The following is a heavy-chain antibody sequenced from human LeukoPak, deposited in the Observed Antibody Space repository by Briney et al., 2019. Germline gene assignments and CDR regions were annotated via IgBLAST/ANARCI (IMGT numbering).Heavy chain of an antibody. Sequence: GGSLRLSCAASGFTFNKYDMNWVRQAPGKGLEWISFISSGSDILHYADSVEGRFTISRDNAQNSLYLQMHSLRAEDTALYYCVKVGCTNHDNFFENWGQGALVTVSS. V-gene: IGHV3-48*01. CDR3: VKVGCTNHDNFFEN. J-gene: IGHJ4*02. D-gene: IGHD1-14*01. CDR2: ISSGSDIL. CDR1: GFTFNKYD.